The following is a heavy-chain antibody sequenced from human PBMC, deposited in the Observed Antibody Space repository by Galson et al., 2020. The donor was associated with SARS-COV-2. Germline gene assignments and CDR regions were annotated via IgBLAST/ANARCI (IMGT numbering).Heavy chain of an antibody. J-gene: IGHJ6*02. CDR3: ARDFISSSWHVHYYYYGMDV. CDR2: ISSSGSTI. D-gene: IGHD6-13*01. V-gene: IGHV3-11*01. Sequence: GSLRLSCAASGFTFSDYYMSWIRQAPGKGLEWVSYISSSGSTIYYADSVKGRFTISRDNAKNPLYLQMNSLRAEDTAVYYCARDFISSSWHVHYYYYGMDVWGQGTTVTVS. CDR1: GFTFSDYY.